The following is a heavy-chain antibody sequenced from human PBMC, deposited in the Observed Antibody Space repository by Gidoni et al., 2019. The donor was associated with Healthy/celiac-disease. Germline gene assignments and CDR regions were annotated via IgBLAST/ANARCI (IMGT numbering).Heavy chain of an antibody. CDR3: ARDMASGGTWFDP. Sequence: QVQLQESGPGLVKPSETLPLTCTFSGCSISSYYWRWIRQPPGKGLEWIGYIYYSGSTNYNPSLKSRVTISVDTSKNQFSLKLSSVTAADTAVYYCARDMASGGTWFDPWGQGTLVTVSS. CDR1: GCSISSYY. J-gene: IGHJ5*02. CDR2: IYYSGST. D-gene: IGHD1-7*01. V-gene: IGHV4-59*01.